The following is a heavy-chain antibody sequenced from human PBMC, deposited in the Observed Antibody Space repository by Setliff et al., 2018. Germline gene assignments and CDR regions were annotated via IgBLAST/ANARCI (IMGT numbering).Heavy chain of an antibody. J-gene: IGHJ5*02. Sequence: GGSLRLSCAASGFTFSGFSMHWVRQAPGKGLEWVSTVSGAGDFTYYADSVKGRFTISRDNSKNTLFLQMNSLRAEDTAVYYCAKGRLGGHHGWFDPWGQGTLVTAPQ. CDR1: GFTFSGFS. CDR3: AKGRLGGHHGWFDP. V-gene: IGHV3-23*01. D-gene: IGHD3-16*01. CDR2: VSGAGDFT.